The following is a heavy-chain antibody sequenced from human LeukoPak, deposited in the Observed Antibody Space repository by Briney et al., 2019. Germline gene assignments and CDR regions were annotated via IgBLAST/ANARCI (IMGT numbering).Heavy chain of an antibody. V-gene: IGHV3-33*01. Sequence: GGSLRLSCAASGFTFSSYVMHWVRQAPGKGLEWVAVIWYDGSNKYYADSVKGRFTISRDNSKNTLYLQMNSLRAEDTPVYYCARGSEIAAPRPFDYWGQRTLGSASS. CDR1: GFTFSSYV. J-gene: IGHJ4*02. D-gene: IGHD6-13*01. CDR3: ARGSEIAAPRPFDY. CDR2: IWYDGSNK.